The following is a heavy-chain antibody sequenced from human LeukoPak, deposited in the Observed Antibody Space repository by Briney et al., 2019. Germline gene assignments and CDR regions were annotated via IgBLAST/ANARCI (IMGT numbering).Heavy chain of an antibody. J-gene: IGHJ4*02. CDR2: ISGSGGST. CDR1: GFSVRSNY. V-gene: IGHV3-23*01. CDR3: ANPDVDIVATTRVY. Sequence: PGGSLRLFCAASGFSVRSNYMSWVRQAPGKGLEWVSAISGSGGSTYYADSVKGRFTIPRDNSKNTLYLQMNSLRAEDTAVYYCANPDVDIVATTRVYWGQGTLVTVSS. D-gene: IGHD5-12*01.